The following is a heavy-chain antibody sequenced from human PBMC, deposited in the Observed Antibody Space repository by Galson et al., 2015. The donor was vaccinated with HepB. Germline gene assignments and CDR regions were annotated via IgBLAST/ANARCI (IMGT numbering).Heavy chain of an antibody. Sequence: SLRLSCAASGFTFGSYSMNWVRQAPGKGLEWVSYISSSSSTIYYADSVKGRFTISRDNAKNSLYLQMNSLRAEDTAVYYCAKTAYRQGVIVFGGQGTLVTVSS. J-gene: IGHJ4*02. CDR1: GFTFGSYS. V-gene: IGHV3-48*01. CDR2: ISSSSSTI. CDR3: AKTAYRQGVIVF. D-gene: IGHD3-16*02.